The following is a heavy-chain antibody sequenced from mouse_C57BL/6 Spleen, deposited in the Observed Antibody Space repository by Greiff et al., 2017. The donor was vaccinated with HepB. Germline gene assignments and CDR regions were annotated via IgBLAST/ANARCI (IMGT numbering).Heavy chain of an antibody. D-gene: IGHD1-1*01. CDR3: AREGYYGSDWYFDV. Sequence: EVQLQQSGPGLVQPSQSLSLTCSVTGYSITRGSYWHWIRQFPGNKLEWMGYISYDGSNNYNPSLKNRISITRDPSKNQFFLKVHSVTTEDTATYYGAREGYYGSDWYFDVWGTGTTVTVSS. CDR1: GYSITRGSY. J-gene: IGHJ1*03. CDR2: ISYDGSN. V-gene: IGHV3-6*01.